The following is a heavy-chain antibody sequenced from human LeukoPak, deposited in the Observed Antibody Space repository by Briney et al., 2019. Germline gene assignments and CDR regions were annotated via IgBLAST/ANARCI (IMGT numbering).Heavy chain of an antibody. CDR3: ARGIVAAAATPWFGP. Sequence: PSETLSLTCTVSGGSISSYYWSWIRQPPGKGLEWIGYIYYSGSTNYNPSLKSRVTISVDTSKNQFSLKLSSVTAADTAVYYCARGIVAAAATPWFGPWGQGTLVTVSS. CDR2: IYYSGST. J-gene: IGHJ5*02. V-gene: IGHV4-59*01. D-gene: IGHD6-13*01. CDR1: GGSISSYY.